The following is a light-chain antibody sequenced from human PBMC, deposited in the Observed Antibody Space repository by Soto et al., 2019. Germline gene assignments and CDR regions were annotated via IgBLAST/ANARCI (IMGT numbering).Light chain of an antibody. J-gene: IGKJ1*01. CDR1: QSVSSSY. CDR2: GAS. Sequence: EIVMTQSPATLPVSPGERATLSCRASQSVSSSYLAWYQQKPGQAPRLLIYGASSRATVIPDRFSGSGSGTDFTLTISRLEPEDFAVYYCQQYGSSPSWTFGQGTKVDIK. CDR3: QQYGSSPSWT. V-gene: IGKV3-20*01.